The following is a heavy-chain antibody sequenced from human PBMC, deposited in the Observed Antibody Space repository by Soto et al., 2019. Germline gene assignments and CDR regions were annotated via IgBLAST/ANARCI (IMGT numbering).Heavy chain of an antibody. CDR2: ISSSSSDI. J-gene: IGHJ5*02. Sequence: GGSLRLSCAASGFTFSSYVINWARQAPGKGLEWVSSISSSSSDIYYAYSVKGRFTISRDNAKNSLYLQMNSLRAEDTAVYYCARGSTVTSGGRWFDPWGQGTLVTVSS. D-gene: IGHD4-4*01. CDR3: ARGSTVTSGGRWFDP. V-gene: IGHV3-21*01. CDR1: GFTFSSYV.